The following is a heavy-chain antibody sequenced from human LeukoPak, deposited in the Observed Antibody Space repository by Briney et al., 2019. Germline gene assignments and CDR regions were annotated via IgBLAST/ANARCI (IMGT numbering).Heavy chain of an antibody. J-gene: IGHJ3*02. CDR3: ARDRSSGRAFDI. CDR1: GFTFSDYY. D-gene: IGHD3-22*01. Sequence: GSXRLSCAASGFTFSDYYMSWIRQAPGKGLEWVSYISSSGSTIYYADSVKGRFTISRDNAKNSLYLQMNSLRAEDTAVYYCARDRSSGRAFDIWGQGTMVTVSS. V-gene: IGHV3-11*01. CDR2: ISSSGSTI.